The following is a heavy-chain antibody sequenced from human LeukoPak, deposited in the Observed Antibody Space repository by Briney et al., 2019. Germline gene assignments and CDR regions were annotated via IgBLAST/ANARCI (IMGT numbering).Heavy chain of an antibody. J-gene: IGHJ4*02. Sequence: SETLSLTCAVSGGSISSGGYSWSWIRQPPGKGLEWIGYIYHSGSTNYNPSLKNRVTISIDKSKNQFSLKMNSVTAADTAIYFCGAGDSYYFDYWGQGTLVTVSS. CDR1: GGSISSGGYS. V-gene: IGHV4-30-2*01. CDR3: GAGDSYYFDY. CDR2: IYHSGST. D-gene: IGHD4-17*01.